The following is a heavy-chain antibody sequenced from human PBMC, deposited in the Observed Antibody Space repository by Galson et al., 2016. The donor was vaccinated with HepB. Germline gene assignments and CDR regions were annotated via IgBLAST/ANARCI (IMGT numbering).Heavy chain of an antibody. CDR3: AREPYSSSWFDY. Sequence: SLRLSCAASGFTFSDYYMSWIRQAPGKGLQWVSYISSRSGFYTNYADSVKGRFTISRDNAKNSLYLHMSSLRVEYTAVYFCAREPYSSSWFDYWGQGTLVTVSS. V-gene: IGHV3-11*06. D-gene: IGHD6-13*01. CDR1: GFTFSDYY. CDR2: ISSRSGFYT. J-gene: IGHJ5*01.